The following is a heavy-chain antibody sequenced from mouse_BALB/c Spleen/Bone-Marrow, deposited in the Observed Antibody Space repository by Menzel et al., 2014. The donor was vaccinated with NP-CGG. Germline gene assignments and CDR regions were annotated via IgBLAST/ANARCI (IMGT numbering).Heavy chain of an antibody. D-gene: IGHD4-1*01. Sequence: QVQLQQSGPGLVQPSQSLSITCTVSSFSLSSFGLHWVRQSPGKGLEWLGVIWSGGSTDYNAAFISRLSISKDNSKSQVFFKMNSLQANDTAIYYCARNWDDYAMDYWGQGTSVTVPS. J-gene: IGHJ4*01. V-gene: IGHV2-2*02. CDR1: SFSLSSFG. CDR3: ARNWDDYAMDY. CDR2: IWSGGST.